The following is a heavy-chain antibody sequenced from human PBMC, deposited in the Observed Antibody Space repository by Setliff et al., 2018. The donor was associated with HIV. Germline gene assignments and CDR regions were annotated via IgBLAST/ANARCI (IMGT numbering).Heavy chain of an antibody. D-gene: IGHD4-17*01. J-gene: IGHJ4*02. CDR2: IYNSGGT. CDR3: ASDPANDYGDRTGFDY. V-gene: IGHV4-61*10. Sequence: SETLSLTCTVSGGSISSGSYYWSWIRQPAGKGLEWIGYIYNSGGTNYNPSLKSRVTISVDTSKNQFSLKLSSVTAADTAVYYCASDPANDYGDRTGFDYWGQGTLVTVSS. CDR1: GGSISSGSYY.